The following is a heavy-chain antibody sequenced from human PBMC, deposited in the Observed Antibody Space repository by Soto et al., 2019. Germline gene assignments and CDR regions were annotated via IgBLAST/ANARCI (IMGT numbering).Heavy chain of an antibody. J-gene: IGHJ6*02. CDR3: ARGRPRYSYDKNYYYYYGMDV. CDR1: GGSISSSSYY. Sequence: SETLSLTCTVSGGSISSSSYYWGWIRQPPGKGLEWIGSIYYSGSTNYNPSLKSRVTISVDTSKNQFSLKLSSVTAADTAVYYCARGRPRYSYDKNYYYYYGMDVWGQGTTVTVSS. CDR2: IYYSGST. D-gene: IGHD5-18*01. V-gene: IGHV4-39*07.